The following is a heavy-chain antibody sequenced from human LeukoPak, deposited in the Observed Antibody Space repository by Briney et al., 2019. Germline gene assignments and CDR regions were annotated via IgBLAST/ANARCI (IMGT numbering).Heavy chain of an antibody. J-gene: IGHJ5*02. CDR1: GDSVSSNSAA. V-gene: IGHV6-1*01. Sequence: SQTLSLTCAISGDSVSSNSAAWNWIRQSPSRGLEWLGRTYYRSKWYNDYAVSVKSRITINPDTSKNQFSLQLNSVTPEDTAVYYCARDSSYSGSYYRRDWFDPWGQGTLVTVSS. CDR3: ARDSSYSGSYYRRDWFDP. D-gene: IGHD1-26*01. CDR2: TYYRSKWYN.